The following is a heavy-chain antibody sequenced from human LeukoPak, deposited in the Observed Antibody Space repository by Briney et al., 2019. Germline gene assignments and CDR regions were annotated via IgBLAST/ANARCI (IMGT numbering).Heavy chain of an antibody. D-gene: IGHD1-26*01. J-gene: IGHJ5*02. CDR3: AARNSGSYGWFDR. CDR2: INHSGST. CDR1: GGSFSGYY. Sequence: SETLSLTCAVYGGSFSGYYWSWIRQPPGKGLEWIGEINHSGSTNYNPSLKSRVTISVDTSKNQFSLKLSSVTAADTAVYYCAARNSGSYGWFDRWREASLISVSS. V-gene: IGHV4-34*01.